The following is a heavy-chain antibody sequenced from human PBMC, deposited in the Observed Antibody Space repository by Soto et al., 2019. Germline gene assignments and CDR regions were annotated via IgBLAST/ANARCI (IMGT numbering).Heavy chain of an antibody. V-gene: IGHV4-61*08. CDR2: IYYSGST. D-gene: IGHD6-13*01. J-gene: IGHJ4*02. CDR3: ARQGITAVGTVDY. Sequence: ASETLSLTCAVSGGSISSGGYSWSWIRQPPGKGLEWIGYIYYSGSTNYNPSLKSRVTISVDTSKNQFSLKLSSVTAADTAVYYCARQGITAVGTVDYWGQGTLVTVSS. CDR1: GGSISSGGYS.